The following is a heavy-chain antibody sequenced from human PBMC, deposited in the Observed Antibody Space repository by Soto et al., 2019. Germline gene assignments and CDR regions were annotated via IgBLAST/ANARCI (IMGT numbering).Heavy chain of an antibody. D-gene: IGHD3-10*01. Sequence: EVQLLESGGGLVQPGGSLRLSCAASGFTFSSYAMSWVRQAPGKGLEWVSSINIDGAIHYGDSAKGRFTISRDNSKDTLYLQMDSLRAEDTAIYHCAKNYYFDQWGQGTLVTVSS. J-gene: IGHJ4*02. CDR1: GFTFSSYA. CDR2: INIDGAI. V-gene: IGHV3-23*01. CDR3: AKNYYFDQ.